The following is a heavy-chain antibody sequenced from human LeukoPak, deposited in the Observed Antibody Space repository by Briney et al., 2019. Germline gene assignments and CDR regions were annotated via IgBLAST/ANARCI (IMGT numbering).Heavy chain of an antibody. CDR3: AREGWGTYSSGPYYFDY. CDR2: INGYNGNT. CDR1: GYTFTRNG. J-gene: IGHJ4*02. D-gene: IGHD6-19*01. Sequence: ASVKVSCEASGYTFTRNGISWVRQAPGQGLEWMGWINGYNGNTKYAQKLQGRVTMTTDTSTTTAYMELRSLRSDDTAVYYCAREGWGTYSSGPYYFDYWGQGTLITVSS. V-gene: IGHV1-18*04.